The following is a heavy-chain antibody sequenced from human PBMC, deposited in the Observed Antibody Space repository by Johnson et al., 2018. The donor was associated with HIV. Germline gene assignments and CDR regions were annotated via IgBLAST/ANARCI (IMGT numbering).Heavy chain of an antibody. CDR1: GFTFSSYG. CDR3: ARDTDDFWSGEGAFDI. J-gene: IGHJ3*02. D-gene: IGHD3-3*01. CDR2: ISYDGTNK. V-gene: IGHV3-30*03. Sequence: VQLVESGGGVVQPGRSLRLSCAASGFTFSSYGMHWVRQAPGKGLEWVAVISYDGTNKYYTDSVKGRFTISRDNSRNTLNLKMNNLRAEDTGVYYCARDTDDFWSGEGAFDIWGQGTMVTVSS.